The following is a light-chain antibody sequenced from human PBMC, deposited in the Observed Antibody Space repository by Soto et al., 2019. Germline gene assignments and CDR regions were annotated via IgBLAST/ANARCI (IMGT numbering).Light chain of an antibody. J-gene: IGLJ2*01. CDR2: DVN. V-gene: IGLV2-14*03. CDR1: SSDVGGYNF. Sequence: QSALTQPASVSGSPGKSITISGTGISSDVGGYNFVSWYQQYPGKAPKLMIYDVNNRPSGVSNRFSGSKSDNTASLTISGLQSEDEADYYCSSYKDSSTLVVFGGGTKLTVL. CDR3: SSYKDSSTLVV.